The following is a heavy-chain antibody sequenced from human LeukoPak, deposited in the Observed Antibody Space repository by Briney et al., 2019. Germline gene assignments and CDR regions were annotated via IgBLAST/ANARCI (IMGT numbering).Heavy chain of an antibody. CDR2: ISSSSSYI. V-gene: IGHV3-21*01. D-gene: IGHD6-13*01. J-gene: IGHJ6*03. CDR3: ARVSSSSWYGGYYYMDV. CDR1: GFTFSSYS. Sequence: GGSLRLSCAASGFTFSSYSMNRVRQAPGKGLEWVSSISSSSSYIYYADSVKGRFTISRDNAKNSLYLQMNSLRAEDTAVYYCARVSSSSWYGGYYYMDVWGKGTTVTVSS.